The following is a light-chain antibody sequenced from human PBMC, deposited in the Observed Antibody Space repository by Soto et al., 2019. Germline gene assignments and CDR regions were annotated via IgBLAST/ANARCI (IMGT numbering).Light chain of an antibody. V-gene: IGKV1-12*01. CDR1: QGISSW. Sequence: DIQMTQSPSSVSASVGDRVTITCRASQGISSWLDWYQQKPGKAPKLLIYAASSLKSGVPSRFSGSGSGTDFTNTICSLQPEDFATYYCQQANSFPRSFGGGSKVESK. CDR3: QQANSFPRS. CDR2: AAS. J-gene: IGKJ4*01.